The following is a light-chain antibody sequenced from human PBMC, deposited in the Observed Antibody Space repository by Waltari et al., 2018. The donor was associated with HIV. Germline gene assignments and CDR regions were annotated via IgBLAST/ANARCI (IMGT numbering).Light chain of an antibody. CDR1: QSIDSN. CDR3: QQYDNWPPWT. CDR2: GAS. J-gene: IGKJ1*01. Sequence: EIVMTQSPATLSVSPGGRATLSCRASQSIDSNLAWYQQKPGQAPRLLIYGASTRATGIPARFSGSGYGTEFTLTISSLQSEDVAVYYCQQYDNWPPWTFGQGSKVEIK. V-gene: IGKV3-15*01.